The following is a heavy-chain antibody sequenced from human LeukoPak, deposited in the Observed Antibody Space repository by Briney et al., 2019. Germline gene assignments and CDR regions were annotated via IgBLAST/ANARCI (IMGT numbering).Heavy chain of an antibody. V-gene: IGHV1-2*04. CDR3: ARSLPITMVRGVIIGHYYYGMDV. D-gene: IGHD3-10*01. CDR1: GYTFTSYG. CDR2: INPNSGGT. J-gene: IGHJ6*02. Sequence: GASVKVSCKASGYTFTSYGISWVRQAPGQGLEWMGWINPNSGGTNYAQKFQGWVTMTRDTSISTAYMELSRLRSDDTAVYYCARSLPITMVRGVIIGHYYYGMDVWGQGTTVTVSS.